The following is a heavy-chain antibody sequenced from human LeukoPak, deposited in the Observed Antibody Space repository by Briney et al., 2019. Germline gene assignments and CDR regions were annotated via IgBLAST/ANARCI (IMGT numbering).Heavy chain of an antibody. J-gene: IGHJ4*02. CDR3: ARSPNSYGDYSRLNY. D-gene: IGHD4-17*01. V-gene: IGHV1-18*01. Sequence: ASVKVSCKASGYTFTSYGISWVRQAPGRGLEWMGWISAYNGNTNYAQKLQGRVTMTTDTSTSTAYMELRSLRSDDTAVYYCARSPNSYGDYSRLNYWGQGTLVTVSS. CDR2: ISAYNGNT. CDR1: GYTFTSYG.